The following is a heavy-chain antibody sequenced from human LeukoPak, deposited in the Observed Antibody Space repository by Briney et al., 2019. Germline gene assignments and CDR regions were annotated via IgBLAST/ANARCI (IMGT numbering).Heavy chain of an antibody. CDR1: GFTFSSYA. V-gene: IGHV3-30*14. J-gene: IGHJ3*02. Sequence: GGSLRLSCAAAGFTFSSYAMHWVRQAPGKGLEWVAVISYDGSNKYYADSVKGRFTISRDNSKNTLYLQMNSLRAEDTAVYYCARAWDDFLSGYSYAFCIRGPGAIVTVSS. CDR3: ARAWDDFLSGYSYAFCI. D-gene: IGHD3-3*01. CDR2: ISYDGSNK.